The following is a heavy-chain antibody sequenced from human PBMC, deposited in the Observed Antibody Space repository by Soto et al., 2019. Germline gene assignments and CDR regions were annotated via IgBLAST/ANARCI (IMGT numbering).Heavy chain of an antibody. Sequence: ASVKVSCKASGGTFSSYAISWVRQAPGQGLEWMGGIIPIFGTANYAQKFQGRVTITADESTSTAYMELSSLRSEDTAVYYCARSGVTRDDAFDIWGQGTMVTVSS. V-gene: IGHV1-69*13. CDR2: IIPIFGTA. D-gene: IGHD2-21*02. CDR3: ARSGVTRDDAFDI. CDR1: GGTFSSYA. J-gene: IGHJ3*02.